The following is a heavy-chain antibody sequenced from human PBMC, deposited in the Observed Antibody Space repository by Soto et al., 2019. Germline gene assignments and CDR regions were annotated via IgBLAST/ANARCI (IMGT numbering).Heavy chain of an antibody. J-gene: IGHJ4*02. CDR3: ARGQWSERFLN. CDR1: GGSFSGYY. D-gene: IGHD2-15*01. V-gene: IGHV4-34*02. CDR2: INHDGIP. Sequence: QVQLQQWGAGLLKPSETLSLTCAVYGGSFSGYYWSWIRQPPGKGLEWIGEINHDGIPNYNPSFKSRVIMSVDTSTNQFSLKVSSVTAADTAVYFCARGQWSERFLNWGQGTLLTVSS.